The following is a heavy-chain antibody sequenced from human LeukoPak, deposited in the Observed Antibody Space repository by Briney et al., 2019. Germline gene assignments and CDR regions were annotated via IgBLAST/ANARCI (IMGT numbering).Heavy chain of an antibody. V-gene: IGHV5-51*01. CDR1: GYSFTNYW. CDR2: IHPGNSVT. CDR3: ARQRGLQLWFIDL. J-gene: IGHJ4*02. Sequence: GESLKISCKGSGYSFTNYWVGCVRQMPGKGLEWMGIIHPGNSVTRYSPSFQGEVTISADKSISTAYLRCSSLKASDTAMYYCARQRGLQLWFIDLWGQGTLVTVSS. D-gene: IGHD5-18*01.